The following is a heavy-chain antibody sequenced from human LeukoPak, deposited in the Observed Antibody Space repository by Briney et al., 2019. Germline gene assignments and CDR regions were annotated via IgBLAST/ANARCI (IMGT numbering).Heavy chain of an antibody. Sequence: ASVKVSCKTSGYTFTGYYIQWVRQAPGQGLEWMGYINPDSGGTNYAQEFQGRVTMARDTSTSTAYMELNRLRSDDTAVYYCARGGSSPPQHWGQGTLVTVSS. V-gene: IGHV1-2*02. CDR3: ARGGSSPPQH. CDR2: INPDSGGT. CDR1: GYTFTGYY. J-gene: IGHJ1*01. D-gene: IGHD6-13*01.